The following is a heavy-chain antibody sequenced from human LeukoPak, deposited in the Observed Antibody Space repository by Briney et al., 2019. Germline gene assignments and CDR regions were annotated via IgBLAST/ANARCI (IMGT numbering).Heavy chain of an antibody. D-gene: IGHD2-21*01. V-gene: IGHV4-39*07. Sequence: SETLSLTCTVSGGSISSYYWGWIRQPPGKGLEWIGSIYYSGSTYYNPSLNSRVTLSVDRSKNQFSLKMTSVTAADTAVYYCARDFHCGGSDCSWVDYWGQGTLVTVSS. CDR1: GGSISSYY. CDR3: ARDFHCGGSDCSWVDY. CDR2: IYYSGST. J-gene: IGHJ4*02.